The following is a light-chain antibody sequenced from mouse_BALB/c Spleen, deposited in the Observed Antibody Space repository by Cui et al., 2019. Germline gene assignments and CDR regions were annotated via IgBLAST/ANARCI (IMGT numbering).Light chain of an antibody. CDR2: YAT. V-gene: IGKV14-126*01. CDR3: LQHGESPPEEIFT. J-gene: IGKJ4*01. Sequence: DIKMTQSPSSMYASLGERVTITCKASQDIKSYLSWYQQKPWKSPKTLIYYATSLADGVPSRFSGSGSGQDYSLTISSLESDDTATYYCLQHGESPPEEIFTFGSGTKLEIK. CDR1: QDIKSY.